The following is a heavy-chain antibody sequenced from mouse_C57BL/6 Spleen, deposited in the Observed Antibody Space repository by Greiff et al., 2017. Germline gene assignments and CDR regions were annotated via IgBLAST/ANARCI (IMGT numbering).Heavy chain of an antibody. Sequence: VQLQQSGAELVRPGASVTLSCKASGFTFTDYEMHWVKQTPVHGLEWIGAIDPETGGTAYNQKFKGKAKLTADKSSSTAYMELRSLTSEDSAVYYCTRSSFADWGQGTLVTVSA. D-gene: IGHD6-1*01. CDR3: TRSSFAD. CDR2: IDPETGGT. CDR1: GFTFTDYE. J-gene: IGHJ3*01. V-gene: IGHV1-15*01.